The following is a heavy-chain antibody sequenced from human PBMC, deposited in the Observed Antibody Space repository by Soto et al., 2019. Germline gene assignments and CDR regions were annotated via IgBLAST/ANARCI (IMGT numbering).Heavy chain of an antibody. CDR2: IYYSGST. CDR1: GGSISSYY. Sequence: SETLSLTCTVSGGSISSYYWSWIRQPPGKGLEWIGYIYYSGSTNYNPSLKSRVTISVDTSKNQFSLKLSSVTAADTAVYYCARTVGRGAFDIWGQGTMVT. D-gene: IGHD1-26*01. CDR3: ARTVGRGAFDI. J-gene: IGHJ3*02. V-gene: IGHV4-59*01.